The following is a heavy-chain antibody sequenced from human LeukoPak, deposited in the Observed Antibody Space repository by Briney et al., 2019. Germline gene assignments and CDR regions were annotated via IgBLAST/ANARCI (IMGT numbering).Heavy chain of an antibody. CDR3: ARQGSSGWSGNFDY. V-gene: IGHV3-30*04. Sequence: GSLRLSCAASGFTFSSYAMHWVRQAPGKGLEWVAVISYDGSSKYYADSVKGRFTISRDNSKNTLYLQMNSLRAEDTAVYYCARQGSSGWSGNFDYWGQGTPVTVSS. J-gene: IGHJ4*02. CDR2: ISYDGSSK. CDR1: GFTFSSYA. D-gene: IGHD6-19*01.